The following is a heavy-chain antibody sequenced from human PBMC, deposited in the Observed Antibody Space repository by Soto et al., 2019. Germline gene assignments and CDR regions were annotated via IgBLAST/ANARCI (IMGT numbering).Heavy chain of an antibody. CDR1: DDSISSGY. CDR2: IYYTGST. Sequence: SETLSLTCTVSDDSISSGYWTWIRQPPGQRLECIGFIYYTGSTNYNPSLSTRVTMSIDTSRSQFSVNLRSVTAADTAVYFCARYLRNNNFMLDAWGQGSLVTVSS. D-gene: IGHD1-1*01. J-gene: IGHJ5*02. V-gene: IGHV4-59*01. CDR3: ARYLRNNNFMLDA.